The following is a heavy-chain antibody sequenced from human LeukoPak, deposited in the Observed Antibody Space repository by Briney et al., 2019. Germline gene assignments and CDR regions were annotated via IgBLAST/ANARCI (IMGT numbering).Heavy chain of an antibody. V-gene: IGHV4-59*08. J-gene: IGHJ4*02. Sequence: SETLSLTCTVPGGSISSYYWSWIRQPPGKGLEWIGYIYYSGSTNYNPSLKSRVTISVDTSKNQFSLKLSSVTAAGTAVYYCARRNNCSSTSCSPYFDYWGQGTLVTVSS. CDR2: IYYSGST. CDR1: GGSISSYY. D-gene: IGHD2-2*01. CDR3: ARRNNCSSTSCSPYFDY.